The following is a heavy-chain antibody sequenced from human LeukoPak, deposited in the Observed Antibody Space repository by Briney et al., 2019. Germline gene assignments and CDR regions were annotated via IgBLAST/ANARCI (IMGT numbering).Heavy chain of an antibody. V-gene: IGHV3-21*01. CDR2: ISTSSTYI. J-gene: IGHJ4*02. CDR3: ARHRTASDY. Sequence: GGSLRLSCAASGFTFTFYTMTWVRQAPGKGLEWVSSISTSSTYIYYADSLKGRFTISRDNAKNSLSPQMNSLRAEDTAVYYCARHRTASDYWGQGTLVTVSS. D-gene: IGHD3-16*02. CDR1: GFTFTFYT.